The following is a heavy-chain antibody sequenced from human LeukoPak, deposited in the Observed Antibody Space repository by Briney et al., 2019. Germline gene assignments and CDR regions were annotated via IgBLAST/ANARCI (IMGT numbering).Heavy chain of an antibody. J-gene: IGHJ4*02. CDR2: ISGSGGST. Sequence: QAGGSLRLSCAASGFTFSSYAMSWVRQAPGKGLEWVSTISGSGGSTYYADSVKGRFTISRGNSKNALYLQMNSLRAEDTAIYYCAKDSFKGGTIFGVVNFDYWGQGTLVTVSS. CDR1: GFTFSSYA. V-gene: IGHV3-23*01. CDR3: AKDSFKGGTIFGVVNFDY. D-gene: IGHD3-3*01.